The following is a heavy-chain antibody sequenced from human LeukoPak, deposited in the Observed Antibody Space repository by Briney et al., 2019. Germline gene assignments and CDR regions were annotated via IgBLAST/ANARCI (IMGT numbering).Heavy chain of an antibody. CDR3: ARQANCGGDCYSFDP. J-gene: IGHJ5*02. Sequence: SEALSLTCAVSGYSISSYYHWGWIRQPPGKGLEWIGSISHSGSTYYNPSLKSRVTISVDTSKNLFSLKLSSVTASDTAVYYCARQANCGGDCYSFDPWGQGTLVTVSS. D-gene: IGHD2-21*01. CDR2: ISHSGST. V-gene: IGHV4-38-2*01. CDR1: GYSISSYYH.